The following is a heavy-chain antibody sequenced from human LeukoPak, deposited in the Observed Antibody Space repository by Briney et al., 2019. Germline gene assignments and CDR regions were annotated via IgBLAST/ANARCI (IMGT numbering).Heavy chain of an antibody. CDR2: IIPIFGTA. J-gene: IGHJ4*02. Sequence: ASVKVSCKACGGTFSSYAISWVRQAPGQGLEWMGGIIPIFGTANYAQKFQGRVTITADESTSTAYMELSSLRSEDTAVYYCARCRDYYDSSGYYRLDYWGQGTLVTVSS. D-gene: IGHD3-22*01. V-gene: IGHV1-69*13. CDR1: GGTFSSYA. CDR3: ARCRDYYDSSGYYRLDY.